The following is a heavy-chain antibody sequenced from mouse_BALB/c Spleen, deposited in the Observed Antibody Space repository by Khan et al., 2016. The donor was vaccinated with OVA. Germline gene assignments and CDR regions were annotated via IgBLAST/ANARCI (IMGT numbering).Heavy chain of an antibody. V-gene: IGHV2-6-1*01. J-gene: IGHJ4*01. CDR2: IWSDGST. CDR3: AREAEYHYNRIDY. CDR1: GFSLTNYG. D-gene: IGHD1-2*01. Sequence: VQLQQSGPGLVAPSQSLSITFTISGFSLTNYGVHWIRQPPGKGLESLVVIWSDGSTTYNSALKSRLTITKANSKSQVFLQMNRHETEDTAIYICAREAEYHYNRIDYWGQGTSVTVSS.